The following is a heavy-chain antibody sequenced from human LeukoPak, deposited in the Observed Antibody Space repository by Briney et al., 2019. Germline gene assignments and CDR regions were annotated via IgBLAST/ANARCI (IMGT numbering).Heavy chain of an antibody. CDR1: GDSITSSSYY. Sequence: PSETLSLTCTVSGDSITSSSYYWGWIRQPPGKGLEWIGSIYYSGSTYYNPSLKSRVTISVDTSKNQFSLKLSSVTAADTAVYYCARKQAANTYNHFDYWGQGTLVTVSS. D-gene: IGHD3-16*01. CDR2: IYYSGST. J-gene: IGHJ4*02. V-gene: IGHV4-39*07. CDR3: ARKQAANTYNHFDY.